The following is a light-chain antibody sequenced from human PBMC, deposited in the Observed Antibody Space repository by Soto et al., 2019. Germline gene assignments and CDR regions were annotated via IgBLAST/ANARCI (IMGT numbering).Light chain of an antibody. CDR3: QQYGSSLT. Sequence: EIVLTQSPATLSLSPGERATLSCGASQSISNYLAWYQQKPGLAPRLLIYDASSRATGIPDRFSGSGSGTDFTLTISGLEPEDFAVYYCQQYGSSLTFGPGTKVDIK. CDR1: QSISNY. J-gene: IGKJ3*01. CDR2: DAS. V-gene: IGKV3D-20*01.